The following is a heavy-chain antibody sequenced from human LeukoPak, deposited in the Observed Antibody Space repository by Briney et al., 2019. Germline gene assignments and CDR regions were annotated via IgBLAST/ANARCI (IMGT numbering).Heavy chain of an antibody. CDR2: IWYDGSNK. J-gene: IGHJ4*02. CDR1: GFTFSSYG. D-gene: IGHD5-12*01. CDR3: ARDGGVATVYYYFDY. V-gene: IGHV3-33*01. Sequence: SGGSLRLSCAASGFTFSSYGMHWVRQAPGKGLEWVAVIWYDGSNKYYADSVKGRFTISRDNSKNTLYLQMNSLRAEDTAVYYCARDGGVATVYYYFDYWGQGTLVTVSS.